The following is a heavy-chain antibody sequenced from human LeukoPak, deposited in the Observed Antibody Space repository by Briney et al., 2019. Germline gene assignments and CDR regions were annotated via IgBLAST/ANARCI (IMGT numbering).Heavy chain of an antibody. D-gene: IGHD3-16*02. CDR2: IKSKTDGGTT. CDR1: GFIFSNAW. CDR3: TTALWGSYRYLQDAFDI. Sequence: GGSLRLSWAPSGFIFSNAWMSWVRQAPGKGLEWVGRIKSKTDGGTTDYAAPVKGRFTISRDDSKNTLYLQMNSLKTEDTAVYYCTTALWGSYRYLQDAFDIWGQGTMVTVSS. V-gene: IGHV3-15*01. J-gene: IGHJ3*02.